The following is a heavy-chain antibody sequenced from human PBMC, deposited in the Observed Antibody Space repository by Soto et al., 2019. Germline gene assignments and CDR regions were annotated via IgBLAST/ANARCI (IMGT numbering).Heavy chain of an antibody. CDR1: GYTFATYG. Sequence: QIRLEQSESEVKKPGASVRVSCKASGYTFATYGFSWVRQAPGQGLEWMGWISAYNGETRLAERFQGRVTMTTDTATATGYMDLRSLRTDDTAVYYCARTCPLGACYKHDLYKCGLDVWGQGTTIIVSS. V-gene: IGHV1-18*04. CDR2: ISAYNGET. J-gene: IGHJ6*02. D-gene: IGHD2-21*02. CDR3: ARTCPLGACYKHDLYKCGLDV.